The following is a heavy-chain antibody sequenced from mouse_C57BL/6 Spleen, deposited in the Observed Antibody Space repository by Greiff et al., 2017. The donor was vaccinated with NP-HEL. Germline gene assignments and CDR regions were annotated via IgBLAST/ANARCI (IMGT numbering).Heavy chain of an antibody. CDR3: ARRGRGFYFDY. D-gene: IGHD3-3*01. CDR1: GYTFTSYW. Sequence: VQLQQPGAELVMPGASVKLSCKASGYTFTSYWMHWVKQRPGQGLEWIGEIDPSDSYTNYNQKFKGKSTLTVDKSSSTAYMQLSSLTSEDSAVYYYARRGRGFYFDYWGQGTTLTVSS. J-gene: IGHJ2*01. CDR2: IDPSDSYT. V-gene: IGHV1-69*01.